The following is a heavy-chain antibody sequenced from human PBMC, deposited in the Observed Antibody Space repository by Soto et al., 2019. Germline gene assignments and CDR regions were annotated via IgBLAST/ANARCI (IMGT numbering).Heavy chain of an antibody. CDR3: ARDFGILRFLEWFNYYYGMDV. V-gene: IGHV3-7*03. CDR2: IKEDGSEK. CDR1: GFTFSSYR. J-gene: IGHJ6*02. D-gene: IGHD3-3*01. Sequence: EVQLVESGGGLVQPGGSLRLSCAASGFTFSSYRMSWVRQAPGKGLEWVANIKEDGSEKYYVDSVKGRFTISRDNAKNSLYLQMNSLRAEDTAVYYCARDFGILRFLEWFNYYYGMDVWGQGTTVTVSS.